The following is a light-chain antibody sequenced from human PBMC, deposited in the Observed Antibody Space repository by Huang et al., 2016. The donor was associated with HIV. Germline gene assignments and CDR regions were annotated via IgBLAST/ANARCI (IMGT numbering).Light chain of an antibody. V-gene: IGKV1-39*01. CDR3: QGSLSIPHT. CDR1: ENIRRY. J-gene: IGKJ2*01. Sequence: DIQMTQSPSSLSASVGDRVTITCRASENIRRYLNWYQQKPGKPPKLLIHSASTLQSGVPSRFSGSGSWTDFTLTITSLQPEDFATYYCQGSLSIPHTFGQGTNLEIK. CDR2: SAS.